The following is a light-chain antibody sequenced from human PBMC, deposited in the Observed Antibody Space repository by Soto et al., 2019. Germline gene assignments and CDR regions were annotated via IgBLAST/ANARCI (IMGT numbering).Light chain of an antibody. Sequence: DIQMTQSPSTLSASVGDRVTITCRASQSISSWLAWYQQKPGKAPNLLIYKASSLESGVPSRFSGSGSGTDFTLTLSSLQAEDFAYSYCLQHNSYPWTFGQGTKVEIK. CDR2: KAS. CDR1: QSISSW. V-gene: IGKV1-5*03. J-gene: IGKJ1*01. CDR3: LQHNSYPWT.